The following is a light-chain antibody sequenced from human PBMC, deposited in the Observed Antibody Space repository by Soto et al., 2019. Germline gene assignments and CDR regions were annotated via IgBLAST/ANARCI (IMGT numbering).Light chain of an antibody. CDR3: QQYNSYFWT. Sequence: DIQMTESPSTLSGSVGDRVTITCRASQTLSKWLAWYQQKPERPPKLMIYKASSLQSGVPSRFSGSGSGTEFTLTISSLKPDDFATYYCQQYNSYFWTFGQGTKVDIK. CDR2: KAS. V-gene: IGKV1-5*03. CDR1: QTLSKW. J-gene: IGKJ1*01.